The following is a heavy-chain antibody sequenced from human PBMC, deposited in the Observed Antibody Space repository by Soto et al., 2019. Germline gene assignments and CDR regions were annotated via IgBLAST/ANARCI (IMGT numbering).Heavy chain of an antibody. CDR2: ISAYNGNT. CDR1: GYTFTSYG. Sequence: ASVKVSCKASGYTFTSYGISWVRQAPGQGLEWMGWISAYNGNTNYAQKLQGRVTMTTDTSTSTAYMELRSLRSDDTAVYYCARDPAPTYCSGGSCYSDDAFDIWGQGTMVTVSS. V-gene: IGHV1-18*01. CDR3: ARDPAPTYCSGGSCYSDDAFDI. J-gene: IGHJ3*02. D-gene: IGHD2-15*01.